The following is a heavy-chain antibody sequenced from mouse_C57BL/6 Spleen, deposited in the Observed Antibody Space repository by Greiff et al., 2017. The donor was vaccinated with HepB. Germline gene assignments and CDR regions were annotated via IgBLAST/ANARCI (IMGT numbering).Heavy chain of an antibody. Sequence: EVMLVESGGGLVKPGGSLKLSCAASGFTFSDYGMHWVRQAPEKGLEWVAYISSGSSTIYYADTVKGRFTISRDNAKNTLFLQMTSLRSEDTAMYSGARRATMVTTNYAMDYWGQGTSVSVSS. J-gene: IGHJ4*01. V-gene: IGHV5-17*01. CDR2: ISSGSSTI. CDR1: GFTFSDYG. CDR3: ARRATMVTTNYAMDY. D-gene: IGHD2-2*01.